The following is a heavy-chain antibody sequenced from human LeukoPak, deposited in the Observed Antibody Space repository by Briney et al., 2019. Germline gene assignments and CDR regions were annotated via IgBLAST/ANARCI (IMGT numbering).Heavy chain of an antibody. CDR2: ISSGSSFI. D-gene: IGHD3-16*01. V-gene: IGHV3-21*01. Sequence: GGSLRFSCAASGFTFSTYNMNWVRQVPGKGLEWVSSISSGSSFIYYAVSVKGRFTISRDNAKNSLYLQMNSLRAEDTDVYYCARVLLVHDYYYGMDVWGQGTTVTVSS. CDR1: GFTFSTYN. J-gene: IGHJ6*02. CDR3: ARVLLVHDYYYGMDV.